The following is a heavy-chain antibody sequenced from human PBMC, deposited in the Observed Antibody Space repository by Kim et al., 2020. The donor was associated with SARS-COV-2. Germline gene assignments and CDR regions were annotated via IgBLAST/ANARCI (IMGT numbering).Heavy chain of an antibody. CDR2: INAGNGNT. CDR3: ARERWLPYGMDV. Sequence: ASVKVSCKASGYTFTSYAMHWVRQAPGQRLEWMGWINAGNGNTKYSQKFQGRVTITRDTSASTAYMELSSLRSEDTAVYYCARERWLPYGMDVWGQGTTVTVSS. D-gene: IGHD5-12*01. V-gene: IGHV1-3*01. CDR1: GYTFTSYA. J-gene: IGHJ6*02.